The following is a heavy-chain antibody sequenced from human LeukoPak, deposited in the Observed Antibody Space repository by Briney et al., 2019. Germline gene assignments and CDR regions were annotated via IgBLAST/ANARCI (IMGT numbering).Heavy chain of an antibody. D-gene: IGHD3-22*01. CDR3: ARGGYYDSSGNYPHDY. CDR1: GFTFSSYE. CDR2: ISSSGSTI. Sequence: GGSLRLSCAASGFTFSSYEMNWVRQAPGKGLEWVSYISSSGSTIYYADSVKGRFTISRDNAKNSLYLQMNSLRAEDTAVYYCARGGYYDSSGNYPHDYWGQGTLVTVSS. V-gene: IGHV3-48*03. J-gene: IGHJ4*02.